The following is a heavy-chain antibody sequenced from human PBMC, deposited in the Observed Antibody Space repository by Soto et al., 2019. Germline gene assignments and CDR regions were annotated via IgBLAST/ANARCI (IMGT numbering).Heavy chain of an antibody. V-gene: IGHV4-4*02. CDR3: ARDGGRFGDVAGVDV. CDR2: IYHSGST. Sequence: PSETLSLTCAVSGGSISSSNWWSWVRQPPGKGLEWIGEIYHSGSTNYNPSLKSRVTISVDKSKNQFSLKLSSVTAADTAVYYCARDGGRFGDVAGVDVWGQGTTVTVSS. CDR1: GGSISSSNW. J-gene: IGHJ6*02. D-gene: IGHD3-10*01.